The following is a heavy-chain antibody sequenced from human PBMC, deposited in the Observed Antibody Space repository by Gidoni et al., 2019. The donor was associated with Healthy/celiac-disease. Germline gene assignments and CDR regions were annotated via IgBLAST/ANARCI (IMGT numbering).Heavy chain of an antibody. J-gene: IGHJ6*02. Sequence: EVQLVESGGGLVKPGGSLRLSCAAAGFPCRSYSMNWVRQAPGKGLGWVSSITSSNSIYYADSVKGRFTISRDNAKNSLYLHMNSLRAEDTALYYCARADTAMVSVHYGMDVWGQGTTVTVSS. V-gene: IGHV3-21*01. D-gene: IGHD5-18*01. CDR2: ITSSNSI. CDR3: ARADTAMVSVHYGMDV. CDR1: GFPCRSYS.